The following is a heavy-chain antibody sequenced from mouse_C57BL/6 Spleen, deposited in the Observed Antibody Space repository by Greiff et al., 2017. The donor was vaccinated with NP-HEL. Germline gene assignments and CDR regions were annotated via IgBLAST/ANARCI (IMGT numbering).Heavy chain of an antibody. CDR1: GYSITRGYY. D-gene: IGHD1-1*01. CDR2: ISYDGSN. CDR3: AREGITVVALDY. Sequence: VQLQQSGPGLVKPSQSLSLTCSVTGYSITRGYYWNWIRQFPGNKLEWMGYISYDGSNNYNPSLKNRISITRDTSKNQFFLKLNSVTTEDTATYYCAREGITVVALDYWGQGTTLTVSS. J-gene: IGHJ2*01. V-gene: IGHV3-6*01.